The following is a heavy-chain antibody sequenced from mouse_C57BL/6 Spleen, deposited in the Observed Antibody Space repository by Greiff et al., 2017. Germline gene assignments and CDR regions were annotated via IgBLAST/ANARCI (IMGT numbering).Heavy chain of an antibody. D-gene: IGHD3-2*02. CDR2: IYPGDGDT. J-gene: IGHJ2*01. CDR3: ARQLRLRACDY. Sequence: QVQLQQSGPELVKPGASVTISCKASGYAFSSSWMNWVKQRPGKGLEWIGRIYPGDGDTNYNGKFKGKGTLTSEKSSSTAYMQLSSLTSEDSAVYFCARQLRLRACDYGGQGTTLTVSS. CDR1: GYAFSSSW. V-gene: IGHV1-82*01.